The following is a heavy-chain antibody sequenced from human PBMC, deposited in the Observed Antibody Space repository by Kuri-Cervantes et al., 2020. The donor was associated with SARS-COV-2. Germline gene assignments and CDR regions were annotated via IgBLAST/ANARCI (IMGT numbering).Heavy chain of an antibody. CDR3: AREMKEGAVMGAFDI. CDR1: GFTFSSNY. D-gene: IGHD1-26*01. Sequence: GESLKISCAASGFTFSSNYMSWVRQAPGKGLEWVSVIYSGGSTYYADSVKGRFTISRDNSKNTLYLQMNSLRAEDTAVYYCAREMKEGAVMGAFDIWGQGTMVTVSS. CDR2: IYSGGST. V-gene: IGHV3-53*01. J-gene: IGHJ3*02.